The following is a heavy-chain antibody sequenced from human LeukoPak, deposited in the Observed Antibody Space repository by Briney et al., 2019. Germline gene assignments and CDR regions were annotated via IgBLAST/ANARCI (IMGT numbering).Heavy chain of an antibody. D-gene: IGHD1-26*01. J-gene: IGHJ2*01. CDR1: GFTFSDYY. Sequence: GGSLRLSCAASGFTFSDYYMSWIRQAPGKGLGWVSYISSSGSTIYYADSVKGRFTISRDNAKNSLYLQMNSLRAEDTAVYYCARKGASGRYINWYFDLWGRGTLVTVSS. CDR2: ISSSGSTI. CDR3: ARKGASGRYINWYFDL. V-gene: IGHV3-11*01.